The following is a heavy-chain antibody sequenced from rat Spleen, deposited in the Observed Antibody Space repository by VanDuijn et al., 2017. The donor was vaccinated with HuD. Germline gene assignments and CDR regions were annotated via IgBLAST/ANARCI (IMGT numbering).Heavy chain of an antibody. CDR1: GFTFSSYW. V-gene: IGHV5-58*01. J-gene: IGHJ1*01. Sequence: EVQLVETGGGLVQPGRSLKLSCVASGFTFSSYWMYWIRQAPGKGLEWVSSINTDGGSTYYPDSVKGRFTISRDNAENTVYLQMNSLRSEDTATYYCAKGQLQWWSWYFDFWGPGTMVTVSS. CDR2: INTDGGST. D-gene: IGHD1-1*01. CDR3: AKGQLQWWSWYFDF.